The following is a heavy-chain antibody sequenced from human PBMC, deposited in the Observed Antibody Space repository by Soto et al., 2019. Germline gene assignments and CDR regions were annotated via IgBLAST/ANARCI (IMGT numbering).Heavy chain of an antibody. V-gene: IGHV4-34*01. CDR2: INHSGRT. Sequence: QVQLQQWGAGLLKPSETLSLTCAVYGGSFSGYYWSWIRQPPGKGLEWIGQINHSGRTNYNPSLTSRVTISVDTSKNQFSLKLSSVTAADTAVYYCARSPMGLLFRYYFDYWGQGTLVTVSS. CDR3: ARSPMGLLFRYYFDY. D-gene: IGHD2-21*02. J-gene: IGHJ4*02. CDR1: GGSFSGYY.